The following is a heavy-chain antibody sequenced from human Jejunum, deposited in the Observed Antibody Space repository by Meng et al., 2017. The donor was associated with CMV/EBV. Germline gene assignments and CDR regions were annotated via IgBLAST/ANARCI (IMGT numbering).Heavy chain of an antibody. D-gene: IGHD3-10*01. J-gene: IGHJ4*02. V-gene: IGHV3-73*01. CDR3: TRSPPGQFGFVDY. CDR1: GFTFGGSA. CDR2: IRSKAINYAT. Sequence: GFTFGGSALHWVRQAYGKGLVWVGRIRSKAINYATEYTTPMKGRFTISRDDSKNTAYLQINSLKIEGTAVYYCTRSPPGQFGFVDYWGQGTLVTVSS.